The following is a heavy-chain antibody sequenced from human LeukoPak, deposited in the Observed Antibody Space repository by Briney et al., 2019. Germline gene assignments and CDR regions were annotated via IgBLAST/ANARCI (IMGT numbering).Heavy chain of an antibody. J-gene: IGHJ4*02. CDR2: IYYSGST. CDR3: ARQSSWGRPKLVTTPYYFDY. CDR1: GGSISSYY. V-gene: IGHV4-59*08. D-gene: IGHD3-9*01. Sequence: SETLSLTCTVSGGSISSYYWSWIRQPPGKGLEWIGYIYYSGSTNYNPSLKSRVTISVDTSKNQFSLKLSSVTAADTAVYYCARQSSWGRPKLVTTPYYFDYWGQGTLVTVSS.